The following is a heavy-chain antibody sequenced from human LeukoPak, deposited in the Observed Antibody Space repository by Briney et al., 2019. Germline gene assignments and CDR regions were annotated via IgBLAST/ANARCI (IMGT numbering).Heavy chain of an antibody. CDR2: ISSSGSTI. CDR3: ARQYSYGKLGYFDY. Sequence: GGSLRLSCAASGFTFSSYEMNWVRQAPGKWLEWVSYISSSGSTIYYADSVKGRFTISRDNAKNSLYLQMNSLRAEDTAVYYCARQYSYGKLGYFDYWGQGTLVTVSS. CDR1: GFTFSSYE. D-gene: IGHD5-18*01. V-gene: IGHV3-48*03. J-gene: IGHJ4*02.